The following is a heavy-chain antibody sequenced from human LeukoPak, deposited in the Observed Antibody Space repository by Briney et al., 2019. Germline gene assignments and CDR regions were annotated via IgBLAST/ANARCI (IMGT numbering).Heavy chain of an antibody. CDR2: ISGSGDST. J-gene: IGHJ4*02. Sequence: GGSLRLSCAASGFTFSSYAMSWVRQAPGKGLEWVSAISGSGDSTYYADSVKGRFTISRDNSRNTLYLQMNSLRAEDTAVYYCAKKAADYYDSSGYPRYWGQGTLVTVSS. CDR3: AKKAADYYDSSGYPRY. CDR1: GFTFSSYA. D-gene: IGHD3-22*01. V-gene: IGHV3-23*01.